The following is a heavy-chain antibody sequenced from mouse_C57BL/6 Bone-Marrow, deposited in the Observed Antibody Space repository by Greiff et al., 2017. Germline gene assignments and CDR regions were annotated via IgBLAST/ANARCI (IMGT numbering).Heavy chain of an antibody. CDR2: ISSGGSYT. CDR1: GFTFSSYG. V-gene: IGHV5-6*01. CDR3: ARRGDGRDWYFDV. J-gene: IGHJ1*03. Sequence: EVQGVESGGDLVKPGGSLKLSCAASGFTFSSYGMSWVRQTPDTRLEWVATISSGGSYTYYPDSVKGRFTISRDNAKNTLYLQMSSLKSEDTAMYYCARRGDGRDWYFDVWGTGTTVTVSS.